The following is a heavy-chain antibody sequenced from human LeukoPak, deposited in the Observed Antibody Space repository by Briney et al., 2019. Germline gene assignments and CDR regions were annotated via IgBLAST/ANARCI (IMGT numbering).Heavy chain of an antibody. D-gene: IGHD6-13*01. CDR2: IKQDGSEK. Sequence: GGSLRLSCAASGLILSNYWMSWVRQAPGKGLEWVANIKQDGSEKYYVDSVKGRFTISRDNAKNSPYLQMNSLRAEDTAVYYCARARWYSSSWYFDYWGQGILVSVSS. CDR3: ARARWYSSSWYFDY. J-gene: IGHJ4*02. V-gene: IGHV3-7*03. CDR1: GLILSNYW.